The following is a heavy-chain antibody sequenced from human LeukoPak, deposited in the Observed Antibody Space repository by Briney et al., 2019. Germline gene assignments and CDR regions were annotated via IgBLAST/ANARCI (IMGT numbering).Heavy chain of an antibody. Sequence: PGGSLRLSCAASGFTFSTHDLNWVRQAPGKGLEWVAFIRYDGSNKYYADSVKGRFTISRDNSKNTLYLQMNSLRAEDTAVYYCAKVNYWGQGTLVTVSS. CDR3: AKVNY. V-gene: IGHV3-30*02. J-gene: IGHJ4*02. CDR1: GFTFSTHD. D-gene: IGHD3-22*01. CDR2: IRYDGSNK.